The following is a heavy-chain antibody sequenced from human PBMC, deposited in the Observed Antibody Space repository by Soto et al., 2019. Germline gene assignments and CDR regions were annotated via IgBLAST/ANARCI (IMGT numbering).Heavy chain of an antibody. J-gene: IGHJ2*01. D-gene: IGHD3-16*02. CDR1: GFTVSSNY. CDR2: IYSGGST. CDR3: ARVSNWYFDL. Sequence: GGSLRLSCAASGFTVSSNYMSWVRQAPGKGLEWVSVIYSGGSTYYADSVKGRFTISRDNSKNTLYLQMNSLRAEDTAVCYCARVSNWYFDLWGRGTLVTVSS. V-gene: IGHV3-66*02.